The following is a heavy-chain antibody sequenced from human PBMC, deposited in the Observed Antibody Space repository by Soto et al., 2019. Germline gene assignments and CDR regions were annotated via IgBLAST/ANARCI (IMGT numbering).Heavy chain of an antibody. CDR2: ISYDGSNK. CDR1: GFTFSSYG. Sequence: QVQLVESGGGVVQPGRSLRLSCAASGFTFSSYGMHWVRQAPGKGLEWVAVISYDGSNKYYADSVKGRFTISRDNSKNTLYLQMHPPRPEDPAVYYCAKDLGRGYSYGPRRGMDVWRQGTTVTVSS. J-gene: IGHJ6*02. D-gene: IGHD5-18*01. CDR3: AKDLGRGYSYGPRRGMDV. V-gene: IGHV3-30*18.